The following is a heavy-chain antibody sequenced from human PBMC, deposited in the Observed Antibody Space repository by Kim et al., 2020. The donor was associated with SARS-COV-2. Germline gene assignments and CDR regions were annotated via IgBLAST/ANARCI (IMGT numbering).Heavy chain of an antibody. V-gene: IGHV3-48*02. CDR2: ISSSSSTI. J-gene: IGHJ5*02. CDR3: ARGPRYCGGDCYYNWFDP. D-gene: IGHD2-21*02. Sequence: GGSLRLSCAASGFTFSDYSMNWVRQAPGKGLEWVSYISSSSSTIYYADSVKGRFTISRDNAKNSLYLQMNSLRDEDTAVYYCARGPRYCGGDCYYNWFDPWGQGTLVTVSS. CDR1: GFTFSDYS.